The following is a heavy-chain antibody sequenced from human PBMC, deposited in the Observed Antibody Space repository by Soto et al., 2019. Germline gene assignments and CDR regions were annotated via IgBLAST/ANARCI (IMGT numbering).Heavy chain of an antibody. CDR2: ISSSTSYM. CDR1: GFTFSSYS. CDR3: ARFRRDGYNLDY. D-gene: IGHD5-12*01. Sequence: EVQLVESGGGLVKPGGSLRLSCAASGFTFSSYSMNWVRQAPGKGLEWVSSISSSTSYMYYADSVKGRFTISRDNARNSLYLQMTSLRAEDTAVYYCARFRRDGYNLDYWGQGTLVTVSS. V-gene: IGHV3-21*01. J-gene: IGHJ4*02.